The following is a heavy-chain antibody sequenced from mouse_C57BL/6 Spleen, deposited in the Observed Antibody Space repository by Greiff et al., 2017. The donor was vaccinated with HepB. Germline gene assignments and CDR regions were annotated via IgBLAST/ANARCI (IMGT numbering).Heavy chain of an antibody. V-gene: IGHV1-50*01. CDR1: GHTFTSYW. D-gene: IGHD2-9*01. CDR2: IDPSDSYT. Sequence: QVQLQQPGAELVKPGASVKLSCKASGHTFTSYWMQWVKQRPGQGLEWIGEIDPSDSYTNYNQKFKGKATLTVDTSSSTAYMQLSSLTSEDSAVYYCASYYGYLYAMDYWGQGTSVTVSS. CDR3: ASYYGYLYAMDY. J-gene: IGHJ4*01.